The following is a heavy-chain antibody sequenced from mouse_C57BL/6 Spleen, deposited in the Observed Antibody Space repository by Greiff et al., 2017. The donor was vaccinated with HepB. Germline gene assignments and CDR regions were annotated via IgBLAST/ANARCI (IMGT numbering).Heavy chain of an antibody. CDR2: IRNKANGYTT. D-gene: IGHD1-1*01. CDR1: GFTFTDYY. V-gene: IGHV7-3*01. CDR3: ARSYGSSSFDY. J-gene: IGHJ2*01. Sequence: EVKLMESGGGLVQPGGSLSLSCAASGFTFTDYYMSWVRQPPGKALEWLGFIRNKANGYTTEYSASVKGRFTISRDNSQSILYLQMNALRAEDSATYYCARSYGSSSFDYWGQGTTLTVSS.